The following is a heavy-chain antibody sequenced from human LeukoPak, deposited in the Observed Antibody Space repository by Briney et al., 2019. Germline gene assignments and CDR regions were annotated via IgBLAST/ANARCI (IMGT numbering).Heavy chain of an antibody. D-gene: IGHD1-26*01. CDR2: ISPGGGTT. CDR3: AKTLVPSGIYHEDYFDY. Sequence: PGGSLRLSCAVSGFAFGSEAMSWVRQSPARGLEWVASISPGGGTTYYADYVKGRFTISRDNSKNSLFVQMNSLRAEDTALYYCAKTLVPSGIYHEDYFDYWGQGTLVTVSS. J-gene: IGHJ4*02. V-gene: IGHV3-23*01. CDR1: GFAFGSEA.